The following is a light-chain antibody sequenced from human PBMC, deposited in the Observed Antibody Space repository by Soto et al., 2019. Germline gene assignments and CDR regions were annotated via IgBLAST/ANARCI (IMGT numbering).Light chain of an antibody. J-gene: IGLJ1*01. Sequence: QSALTQPASVCGSPGQSIAITCTGTSSDVGAYNFVSWYQHHPGKAPKLMIYDVASRPSGVSNRFSGSKFGNTATLTISGLQAEDEADYYCSSLTTINTDVFGTGTKLTVL. CDR2: DVA. CDR1: SSDVGAYNF. CDR3: SSLTTINTDV. V-gene: IGLV2-14*03.